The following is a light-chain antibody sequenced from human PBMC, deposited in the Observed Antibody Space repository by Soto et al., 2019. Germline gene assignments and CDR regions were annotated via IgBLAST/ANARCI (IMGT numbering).Light chain of an antibody. CDR2: SNN. CDR3: AAWDDSLNGWV. CDR1: SSNIGSNA. V-gene: IGLV1-44*01. J-gene: IGLJ3*02. Sequence: QSVLTQPPSASGTPGQRVTISCSGSSSNIGSNAVNWYQQLPGTAPKLLIYSNNQRPSGVPGRFSGSKSGTSASLAISGLHSEDEADYYCAAWDDSLNGWVFGGGTKLTVL.